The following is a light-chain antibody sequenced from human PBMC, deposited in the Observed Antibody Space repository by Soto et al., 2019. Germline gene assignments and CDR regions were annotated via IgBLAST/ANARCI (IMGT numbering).Light chain of an antibody. CDR2: GNS. CDR1: SSNIGAGYD. Sequence: QSALTQPPSVSGAPGQRVTISCTGSSSNIGAGYDVHWYQQLPGTAPKLLIYGNSNRPSGVPDRFSGSKSGTSASLAITGLQAEDEADYYCQSYDSSLSALYVFGTGTEVTVL. CDR3: QSYDSSLSALYV. V-gene: IGLV1-40*01. J-gene: IGLJ1*01.